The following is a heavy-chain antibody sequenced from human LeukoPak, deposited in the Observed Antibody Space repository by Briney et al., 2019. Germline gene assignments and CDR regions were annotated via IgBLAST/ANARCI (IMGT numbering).Heavy chain of an antibody. CDR2: ISAYNGNT. Sequence: ASVKVSCKASGYTFTSYGISWVRQAPGQGLEWMGWISAYNGNTNYAQKLQGRVTMTTDTSTSTAYMELRSLRSDDTAGYYCAKNVGPRDYYDSSGFYTPGAFNIWGQGKMVPV. CDR3: AKNVGPRDYYDSSGFYTPGAFNI. J-gene: IGHJ3*02. V-gene: IGHV1-18*01. D-gene: IGHD3-22*01. CDR1: GYTFTSYG.